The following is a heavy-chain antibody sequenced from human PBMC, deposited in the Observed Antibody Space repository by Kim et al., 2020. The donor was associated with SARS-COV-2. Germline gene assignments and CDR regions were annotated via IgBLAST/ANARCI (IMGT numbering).Heavy chain of an antibody. CDR2: IYYSGST. D-gene: IGHD5-18*01. CDR3: ARVIEPKGYSYGWAWPSFAMVEYYCMDV. J-gene: IGHJ6*01. CDR1: GGSISSSSYY. Sequence: SETLSLTCTVSGGSISSSSYYWGWIRQPPGKGLEWIGSIYYSGSTYYNPSLKSRVTISVDTSKNQFSLKLSSVTAADTAVYYCARVIEPKGYSYGWAWPSFAMVEYYCMDVWGQGTTVTVSS. V-gene: IGHV4-39*07.